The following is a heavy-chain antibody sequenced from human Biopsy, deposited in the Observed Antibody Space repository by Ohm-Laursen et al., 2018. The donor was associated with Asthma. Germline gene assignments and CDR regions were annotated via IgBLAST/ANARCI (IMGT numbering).Heavy chain of an antibody. CDR2: ISSLSRYK. J-gene: IGHJ3*01. D-gene: IGHD3-22*01. CDR3: TRREYSDSRISPLDL. CDR1: GFDFSDYT. V-gene: IGHV3-21*01. Sequence: SLRLSCSAAGFDFSDYTMNWVRQAPGKGLEWVSSISSLSRYKYYSDSLRGRVTISRDNAKSSLHLQMSSLRAEDTAVYYCTRREYSDSRISPLDLWGQGTMVTASS.